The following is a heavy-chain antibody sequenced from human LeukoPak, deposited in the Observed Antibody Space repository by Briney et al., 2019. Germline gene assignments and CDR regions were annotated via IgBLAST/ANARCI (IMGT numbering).Heavy chain of an antibody. CDR2: ISWNSGSI. D-gene: IGHD6-13*01. Sequence: PGGSLRLSCAASGFTFDDYAMHWVRQAPGKGLEWVSGISWNSGSIGYADSVKGRFTISRDNAKNSLYLQMNSLRAEDTALYYCAKGVGSSWYYFDYWGQGTLVTVSS. V-gene: IGHV3-9*01. CDR1: GFTFDDYA. CDR3: AKGVGSSWYYFDY. J-gene: IGHJ4*02.